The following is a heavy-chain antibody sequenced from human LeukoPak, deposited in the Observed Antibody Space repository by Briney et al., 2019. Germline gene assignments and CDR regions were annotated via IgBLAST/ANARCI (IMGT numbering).Heavy chain of an antibody. CDR3: ARRGRGYYGSGSYLDY. CDR1: GGSISSSSYY. D-gene: IGHD3-10*01. J-gene: IGHJ4*02. CDR2: IYYSGST. Sequence: SETLSLTCTVSGGSISSSSYYWGWIRQPPGKGLEWIGSIYYSGSTYYNPSLKSRVTISVDTSKNQFSLKLSSVTAADTAVYYCARRGRGYYGSGSYLDYWGQGTLVTVSS. V-gene: IGHV4-39*01.